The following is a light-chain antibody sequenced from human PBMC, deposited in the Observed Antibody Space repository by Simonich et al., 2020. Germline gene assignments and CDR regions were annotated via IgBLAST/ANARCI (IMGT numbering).Light chain of an antibody. CDR1: SSDVGVYNF. CDR3: CSYAGSSTWV. Sequence: QSALTQPASVSGSPGQSITISCTGTSSDVGVYNFVSWYQQHPGKAPKLMIYEGSKRPSGVSNRFSGSKSGNTASLTISGLQAEDEADYYCCSYAGSSTWVFGGGTKLTVL. V-gene: IGLV2-23*01. J-gene: IGLJ3*02. CDR2: EGS.